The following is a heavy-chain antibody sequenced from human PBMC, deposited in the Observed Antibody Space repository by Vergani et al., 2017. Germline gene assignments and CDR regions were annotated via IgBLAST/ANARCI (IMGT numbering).Heavy chain of an antibody. J-gene: IGHJ6*01. CDR3: AKDGGGGANYHHSYYHVYGLHF. CDR2: VYTTGST. CDR1: CDSISSGGYY. V-gene: IGHV4-61*02. D-gene: IGHD4/OR15-4a*01. Sequence: QVQLQESGPGLVKPSQTLSLTCTVSCDSISSGGYYWNWIRQPAGKGLEWIGRVYTTGSTNYKPSLQSRVTISLDTSKNQVSLKLNSVTAADTAIYYCAKDGGGGANYHHSYYHVYGLHFWGQGTTVTVSS.